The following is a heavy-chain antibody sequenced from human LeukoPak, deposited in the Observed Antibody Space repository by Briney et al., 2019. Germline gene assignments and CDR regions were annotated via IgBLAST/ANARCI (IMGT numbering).Heavy chain of an antibody. Sequence: PSETLSLTCTGSGGSISSGSFYWSWIRQPAGKGLEWIGRIFMSGNTNYNPSLKSRVSISVDTSKNQFSLKLSSVTAADTAVYYCARDLYGGSDSSGYFYPFDYWGQGTLVTVSS. J-gene: IGHJ4*02. V-gene: IGHV4-61*02. D-gene: IGHD3-22*01. CDR3: ARDLYGGSDSSGYFYPFDY. CDR1: GGSISSGSFY. CDR2: IFMSGNT.